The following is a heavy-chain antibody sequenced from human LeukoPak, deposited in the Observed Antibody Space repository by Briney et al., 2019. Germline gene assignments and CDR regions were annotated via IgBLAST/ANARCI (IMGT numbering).Heavy chain of an antibody. J-gene: IGHJ5*02. Sequence: GGSLRLSCAASGFTFSSYAMSWVRQAPGKGLEWVSGISGSGGSTHCADSVKGRFTISRDNSKNTLYLQMNNLRVDDTAFYYCARAYKTKTFYDFWSGYYDPWGQGILVTVSS. CDR2: ISGSGGST. CDR1: GFTFSSYA. CDR3: ARAYKTKTFYDFWSGYYDP. D-gene: IGHD3-3*01. V-gene: IGHV3-23*01.